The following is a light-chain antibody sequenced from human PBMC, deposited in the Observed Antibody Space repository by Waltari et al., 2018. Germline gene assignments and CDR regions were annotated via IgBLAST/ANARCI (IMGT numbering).Light chain of an antibody. V-gene: IGLV3-27*01. CDR2: KDN. J-gene: IGLJ2*01. CDR3: YSATDNNVV. Sequence: SYELTQPSSVSVSPGQTATITCSGDILAKKFARWFQQKPGQAPVVVIDKDNERPSGIPERFSGSSSGTTVTLTISGAQVEDEADYHCYSATDNNVVFGGGTKLTVL. CDR1: ILAKKF.